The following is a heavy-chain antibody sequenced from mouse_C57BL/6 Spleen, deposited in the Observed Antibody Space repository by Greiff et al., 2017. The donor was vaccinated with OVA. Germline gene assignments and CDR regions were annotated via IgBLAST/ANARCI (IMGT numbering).Heavy chain of an antibody. D-gene: IGHD1-1*01. J-gene: IGHJ4*01. CDR2: INPYNGDT. Sequence: EVQRVESGPELVKPGDSVKISCKASGYSFTGYFMNWVMQSHGKSLEWIGRINPYNGDTFYNQKFKGKATLTVDKSSSTAHMELRSLTSEDSAVYYCARKEGVVATRAYAMDYWGQGTSVTVSS. V-gene: IGHV1-20*01. CDR3: ARKEGVVATRAYAMDY. CDR1: GYSFTGYF.